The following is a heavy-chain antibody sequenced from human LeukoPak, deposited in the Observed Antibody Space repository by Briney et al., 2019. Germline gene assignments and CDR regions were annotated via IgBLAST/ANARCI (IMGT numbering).Heavy chain of an antibody. CDR3: AKSGIAAAGGFDY. J-gene: IGHJ4*02. D-gene: IGHD6-13*01. V-gene: IGHV3-23*01. Sequence: GGSLRLSCAASGFTFSSYAMSWVRQAPGKGLEWVSAISGSGGSTYYADSVEGRFTIPRDNSKNTLYLQMNSLRAEDTAVYYCAKSGIAAAGGFDYWGQGTLVTVSS. CDR2: ISGSGGST. CDR1: GFTFSSYA.